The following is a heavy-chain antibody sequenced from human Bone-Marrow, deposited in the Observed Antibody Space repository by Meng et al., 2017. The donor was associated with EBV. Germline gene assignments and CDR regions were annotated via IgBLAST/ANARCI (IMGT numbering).Heavy chain of an antibody. CDR1: GYTFTRLG. V-gene: IGHV1-18*01. Sequence: VPLVPSGAEGKKPGDPVKVSCKASGYTFTRLGISWVRQAPGQGLEWMGWISAYNAHTNYAPKLQGRVTMTTDTSTRTTYMELRSLRSDDTAVYYCARDADYGSGSYGVLIDYWGQGTLVTVSS. J-gene: IGHJ4*02. D-gene: IGHD3-10*01. CDR3: ARDADYGSGSYGVLIDY. CDR2: ISAYNAHT.